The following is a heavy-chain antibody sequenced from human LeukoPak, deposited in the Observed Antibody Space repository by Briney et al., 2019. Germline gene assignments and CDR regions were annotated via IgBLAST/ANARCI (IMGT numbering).Heavy chain of an antibody. V-gene: IGHV4-38-2*01. CDR3: ARRCSGGSCYSTYFDY. Sequence: SETLSLTCAVSGYSISSGYYWGWTRQPPGKGLECIGSIYLSGSTYYNPSLKSRVTISVDTSKNQFSLKLSSVTAADTGVYYCARRCSGGSCYSTYFDYWGQGTLVTVSS. CDR2: IYLSGST. CDR1: GYSISSGYY. J-gene: IGHJ4*02. D-gene: IGHD2-15*01.